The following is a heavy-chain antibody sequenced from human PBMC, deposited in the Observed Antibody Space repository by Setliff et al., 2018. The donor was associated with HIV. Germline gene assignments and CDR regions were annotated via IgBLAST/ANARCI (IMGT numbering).Heavy chain of an antibody. CDR2: IHPTGYL. J-gene: IGHJ4*02. D-gene: IGHD4-17*01. CDR3: AAFFVTPLMTQDF. V-gene: IGHV4-34*01. CDR1: GGSLSSYY. Sequence: SETLSLTCVASGGSLSSYYWNWIRQTPGKGLEWIGEIHPTGYLNYNPSLKSRVTISRDPPTKQFSLKMTSMTAADTAVYYCAAFFVTPLMTQDFWGQGTLVTVSS.